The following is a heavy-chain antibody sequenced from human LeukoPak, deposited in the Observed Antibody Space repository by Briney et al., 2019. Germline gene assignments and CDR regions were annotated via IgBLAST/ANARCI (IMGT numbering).Heavy chain of an antibody. CDR3: AKDFSTGWYLDAFDI. D-gene: IGHD6-19*01. Sequence: PGGSLRLSCAASGFAFNRYSLHWVRQAPGKGLEWVAVISYDGSDKDYADSVKGRFTISRDNSKNTLYLQMNSLRTEDTAVYYCAKDFSTGWYLDAFDIWGQGTMVTVSS. CDR1: GFAFNRYS. CDR2: ISYDGSDK. V-gene: IGHV3-30-3*01. J-gene: IGHJ3*02.